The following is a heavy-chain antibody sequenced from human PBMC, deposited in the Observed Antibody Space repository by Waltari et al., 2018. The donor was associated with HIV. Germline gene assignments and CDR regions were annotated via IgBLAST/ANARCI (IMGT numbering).Heavy chain of an antibody. CDR2: SSHSGST. J-gene: IGHJ4*02. D-gene: IGHD6-19*01. Sequence: QVQLQESGPGMAKSSETLSHTCAVPGYPIRSGYYWGRIRQPPGKGLEWIGISSHSGSTYYNPSLKSRVTISADTSNNQFSLKVSSVTAADTAVYYCARGQGLGTFDCWGQGTLVTVSS. CDR1: GYPIRSGYY. CDR3: ARGQGLGTFDC. V-gene: IGHV4-38-2*01.